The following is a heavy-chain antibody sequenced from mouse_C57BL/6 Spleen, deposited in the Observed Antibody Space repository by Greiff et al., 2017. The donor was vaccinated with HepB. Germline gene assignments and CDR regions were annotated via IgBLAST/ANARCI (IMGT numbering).Heavy chain of an antibody. D-gene: IGHD2-3*01. J-gene: IGHJ3*01. Sequence: VQLQPPGTELVKPGASVKLSCKASGYTFTSYWMHWVKQRPGQGLEWIGNINPSNGGTNYNEKFKSKVTLTVDKSSSTAYMQLSSLTSEDSAVYYCARDDGSLGGFAYWGQGTLVTVSA. V-gene: IGHV1-53*01. CDR1: GYTFTSYW. CDR3: ARDDGSLGGFAY. CDR2: INPSNGGT.